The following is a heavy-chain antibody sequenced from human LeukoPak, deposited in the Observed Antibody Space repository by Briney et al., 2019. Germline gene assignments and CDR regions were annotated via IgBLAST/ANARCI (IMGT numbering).Heavy chain of an antibody. D-gene: IGHD5-18*01. CDR2: ISSTSSYV. V-gene: IGHV3-21*01. J-gene: IGHJ6*02. Sequence: PGGSLRLSCAASAFTFSTYSMNWVRQAPGKGLEWVSSISSTSSYVYYADSVKGRFTNTRDNAKNSLFLQMNSLRAEDTAVYYCARVGTIHLRLRPHLGYYGMDVWGQGTPVTVSS. CDR1: AFTFSTYS. CDR3: ARVGTIHLRLRPHLGYYGMDV.